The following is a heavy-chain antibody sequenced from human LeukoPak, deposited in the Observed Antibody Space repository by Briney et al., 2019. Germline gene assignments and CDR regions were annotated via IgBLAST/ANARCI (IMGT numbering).Heavy chain of an antibody. CDR2: IYSGGST. CDR3: ARDRFGELHYYFDY. Sequence: GGSLRLSCAASGFTVSSNYMSWVRQAPGKGLEWVSVIYSGGSTYYADSVKGRFTISRDNSKNTLYLQMNSLRAEDTAVYYCARDRFGELHYYFDYWGQGTLVTVSS. J-gene: IGHJ4*02. CDR1: GFTVSSNY. D-gene: IGHD3-10*01. V-gene: IGHV3-66*01.